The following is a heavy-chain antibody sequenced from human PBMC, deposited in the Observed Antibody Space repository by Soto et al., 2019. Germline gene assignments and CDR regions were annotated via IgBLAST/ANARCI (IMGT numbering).Heavy chain of an antibody. CDR1: GFTFSSYT. V-gene: IGHV3-21*01. D-gene: IGHD4-17*01. CDR3: ARVNDYGERFYFFYYGLDV. CDR2: ISSSSDYI. J-gene: IGHJ6*02. Sequence: EVQLVESGGGLVKPGGSRRLSCAASGFTFSSYTVNWVRQAPGKGLEWVSSISSSSDYIYYADSLKGRFTISRDNAKNSLFLQMNSLRAEDTAVYYCARVNDYGERFYFFYYGLDVWGQGTTVTVSS.